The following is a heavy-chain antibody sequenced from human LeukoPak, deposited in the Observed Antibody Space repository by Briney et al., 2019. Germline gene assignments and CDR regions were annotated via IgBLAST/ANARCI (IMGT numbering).Heavy chain of an antibody. J-gene: IGHJ4*02. D-gene: IGHD3-22*01. CDR2: ISYDGSNK. CDR1: GFTFSSYG. Sequence: PGGSLRLSCAASGFTFSSYGMHWVRQAPGKGLEWVAVISYDGSNKYYADSVKGRFTISRDNSKNTLYLQMNSLRAEDTAVCYCARGARGGYYDSSGYALAELIAFDYWGQGTLVTVSS. CDR3: ARGARGGYYDSSGYALAELIAFDY. V-gene: IGHV3-30*03.